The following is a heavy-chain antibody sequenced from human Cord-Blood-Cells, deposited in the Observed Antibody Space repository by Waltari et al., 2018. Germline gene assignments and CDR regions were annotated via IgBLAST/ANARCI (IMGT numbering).Heavy chain of an antibody. V-gene: IGHV4-39*07. CDR2: IYYSGST. J-gene: IGHJ4*02. D-gene: IGHD3-9*01. CDR1: GVPLRISSYY. CDR3: ASFERGSAGY. Sequence: QLQLHESGPGLVKPSETMSLTCTVSGVPLRISSYYWGWIRQPPGKGLEWIGSIYYSGSTYYNPSLKSRVTISVDTSKNQFSLKLSSVTAADTAVYYCASFERGSAGYWGQGTLVTVSS.